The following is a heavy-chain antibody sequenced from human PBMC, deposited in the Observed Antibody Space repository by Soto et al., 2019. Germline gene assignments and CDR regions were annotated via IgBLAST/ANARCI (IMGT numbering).Heavy chain of an antibody. D-gene: IGHD4-17*01. CDR1: GFTFTSSA. CDR3: AADLYGDYACDC. V-gene: IGHV1-58*02. J-gene: IGHJ4*02. CDR2: IVVGSGNT. Sequence: SVKVSCKASGFTFTSSAMQWVRQARGQRLEWIGWIVVGSGNTNYAQKFQERVTITRDMSTSTAYMELSSLRSEDTAVYYCAADLYGDYACDCWGQGTLVTVSS.